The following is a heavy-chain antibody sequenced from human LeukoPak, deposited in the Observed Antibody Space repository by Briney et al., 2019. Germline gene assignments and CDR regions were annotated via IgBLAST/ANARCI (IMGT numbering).Heavy chain of an antibody. V-gene: IGHV1-2*02. D-gene: IGHD6-13*01. CDR2: INPNSGGT. CDR3: ARGIQQLVGGGVDY. J-gene: IGHJ4*02. CDR1: GYTFTGYY. Sequence: ASVKVSCKASGYTFTGYYMHWVRQAPGQGLEWMGWINPNSGGTNYAQKFQGRVTMTRDTSISTAYMELSRLRSDDTAVYYCARGIQQLVGGGVDYWGQGILVTVSS.